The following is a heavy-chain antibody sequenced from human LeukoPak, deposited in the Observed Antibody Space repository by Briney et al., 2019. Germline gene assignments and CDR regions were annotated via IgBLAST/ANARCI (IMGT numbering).Heavy chain of an antibody. Sequence: SETLSLTCTVSGGSMSGYFWSWIRQPPGKGLEWIGYIYYSGSTNYNTSLKSRVTISVDTSKNQFSLKLSSGTAADTAVYYCARSITSSWYGDFQHWGQGTLVTVSS. CDR2: IYYSGST. J-gene: IGHJ1*01. CDR3: ARSITSSWYGDFQH. CDR1: GGSMSGYF. V-gene: IGHV4-59*01. D-gene: IGHD6-13*01.